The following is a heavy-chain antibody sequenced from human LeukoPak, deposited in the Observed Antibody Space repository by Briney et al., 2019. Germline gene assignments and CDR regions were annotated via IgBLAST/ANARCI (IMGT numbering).Heavy chain of an antibody. D-gene: IGHD3-10*01. CDR2: ISYDGSNK. CDR3: GKGGLLWFGDLGY. V-gene: IGHV3-30-3*01. Sequence: PGRSLRLSCAASGFTFSSYAMHWVRQAPGKGLEWVAVISYDGSNKYYADSVKGRFTISRDNSKNTLYLQMNILRAEDTAVYYCGKGGLLWFGDLGYWGQGTLVTVSS. CDR1: GFTFSSYA. J-gene: IGHJ4*02.